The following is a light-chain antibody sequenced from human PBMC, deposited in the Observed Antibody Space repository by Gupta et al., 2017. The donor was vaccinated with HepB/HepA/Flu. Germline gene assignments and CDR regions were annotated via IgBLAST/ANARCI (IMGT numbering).Light chain of an antibody. V-gene: IGKV1-9*01. CDR2: AAS. J-gene: IGKJ4*01. CDR3: QQLHSSPFT. Sequence: DIQLTQSPSFLSASVGDRVTITCRASQGISTYLAWYQQKPGKPPKLLIYAASTVQSGVPSRFSGSGAGTEFTLSISSRQPEDFATYCCQQLHSSPFTFGGGTKVEIK. CDR1: QGISTY.